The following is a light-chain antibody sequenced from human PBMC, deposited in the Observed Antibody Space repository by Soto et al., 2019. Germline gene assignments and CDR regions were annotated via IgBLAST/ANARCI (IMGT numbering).Light chain of an antibody. Sequence: QSALTQPPSASGTPGQRVTISCSGISSNIGSNYVYWYQQLPGTAPKLLIYRNNQRPSGVPDRFSGSKSGTSASLAISGLRSEDEADYYCAAWDDSLSGSYVFGTGTKVTVL. CDR1: SSNIGSNY. CDR2: RNN. CDR3: AAWDDSLSGSYV. V-gene: IGLV1-47*01. J-gene: IGLJ1*01.